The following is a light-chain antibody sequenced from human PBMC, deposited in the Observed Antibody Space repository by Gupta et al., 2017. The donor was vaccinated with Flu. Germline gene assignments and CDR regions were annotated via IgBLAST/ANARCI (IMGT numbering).Light chain of an antibody. V-gene: IGLV1-40*01. J-gene: IGLJ1*01. CDR2: GNN. CDR3: QSYDSSLSGYV. CDR1: SSNIGAGYD. Sequence: QSVLTQPPSVPGAPGQRVPISCTGGSSNIGAGYDVQWYQQLPGTAPKLLIYGNNNRPSGVPDRFSGSKSGTSASLAITGLQAEDEADYYCQSYDSSLSGYVFGTETKVTVL.